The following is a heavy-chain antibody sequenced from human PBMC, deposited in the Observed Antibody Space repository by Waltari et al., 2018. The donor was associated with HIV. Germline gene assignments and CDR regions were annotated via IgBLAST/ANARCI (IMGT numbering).Heavy chain of an antibody. CDR2: IYYSGST. CDR3: ARGVVVAATHDAFDI. V-gene: IGHV4-31*03. J-gene: IGHJ3*02. D-gene: IGHD2-15*01. Sequence: QVQLQESGPGLVKPSQTLSLTCTVSGGSISSGGYYWSWIRQHPGKGLEWIGYIYYSGSTYYNPSLKSRVTISVDTSKNQFSLKLSSVTAADTAVYYCARGVVVAATHDAFDIWGQGTMVTVSS. CDR1: GGSISSGGYY.